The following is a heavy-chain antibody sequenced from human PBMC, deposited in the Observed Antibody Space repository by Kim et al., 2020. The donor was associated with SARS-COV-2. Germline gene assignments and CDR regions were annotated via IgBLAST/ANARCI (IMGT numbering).Heavy chain of an antibody. J-gene: IGHJ4*02. V-gene: IGHV3-23*01. CDR3: AKDGGLWVGYDSSGYLDF. CDR2: ISGSGGTT. D-gene: IGHD3-22*01. CDR1: GFIFSSYA. Sequence: GGSLRLSCAASGFIFSSYAMSWVRQAPGKGLEWVSAISGSGGTTYYADSVKGRFTISRDNSKNTLYLQMNSLRAEDTAVYYCAKDGGLWVGYDSSGYLDFWGQGTLVTASS.